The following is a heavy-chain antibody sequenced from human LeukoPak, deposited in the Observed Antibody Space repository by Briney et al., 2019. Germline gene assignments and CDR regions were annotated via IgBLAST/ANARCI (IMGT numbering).Heavy chain of an antibody. CDR3: AKDILRKAFVQEGYAMDV. D-gene: IGHD2-15*01. V-gene: IGHV3-43*01. CDR1: GFTFDDYT. J-gene: IGHJ6*02. Sequence: GGSLRLSCAASGFTFDDYTMHWVRQAPGKGLEWVSLISWDGGSTYYADSVKGRFTISRDNSKNSLYLQMNSLRTEDTAFYYCAKDILRKAFVQEGYAMDVWGQGTTVTVSS. CDR2: ISWDGGST.